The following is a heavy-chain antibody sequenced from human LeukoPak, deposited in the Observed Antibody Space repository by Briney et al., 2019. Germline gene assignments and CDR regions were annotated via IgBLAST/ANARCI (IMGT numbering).Heavy chain of an antibody. V-gene: IGHV1-2*02. Sequence: ASVKVSCKASGYTFTGYYMHWVRQAPGQGLEWMGWINPNSGGTNYAQKFQGRVTMTRDTSISTAYMELSRLRSDDTAVYYCASLQVLKAYNWFDPWGQGTLVTVSS. D-gene: IGHD4-11*01. CDR2: INPNSGGT. J-gene: IGHJ5*02. CDR3: ASLQVLKAYNWFDP. CDR1: GYTFTGYY.